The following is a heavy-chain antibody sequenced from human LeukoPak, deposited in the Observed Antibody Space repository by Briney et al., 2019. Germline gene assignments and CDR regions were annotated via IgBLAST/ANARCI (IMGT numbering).Heavy chain of an antibody. J-gene: IGHJ6*03. Sequence: MPSETLSLTCAVYGGSFSSYYWSWIRQPAGKGLEWIGRIYTSGSTNYNPSLKSRVTISLDTSKNQFSLKLSSVTAADTAIYYCARDFSSSSTVYYYYYMDVWGKGTTVTVSS. D-gene: IGHD6-6*01. CDR2: IYTSGST. CDR1: GGSFSSYY. CDR3: ARDFSSSSTVYYYYYMDV. V-gene: IGHV4-4*07.